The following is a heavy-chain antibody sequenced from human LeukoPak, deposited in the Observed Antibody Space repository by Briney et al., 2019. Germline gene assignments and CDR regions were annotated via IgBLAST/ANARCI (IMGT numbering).Heavy chain of an antibody. V-gene: IGHV4-34*01. CDR2: INHSGST. J-gene: IGHJ6*03. CDR3: ARIRGYSYGSEIYYYYYYMDV. CDR1: GGSFSGYY. D-gene: IGHD5-18*01. Sequence: SETLSLTCAVYGGSFSGYYWSWIRQPPGKGLEWIGEINHSGSTNYNPSLKSRVTISVDTSKNQFSLKLSSVTAADTAVYYCARIRGYSYGSEIYYYYYYMDVWGKGTTVTVSS.